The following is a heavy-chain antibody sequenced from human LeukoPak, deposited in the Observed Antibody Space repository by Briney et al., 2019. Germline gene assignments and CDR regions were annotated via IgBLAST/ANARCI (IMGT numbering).Heavy chain of an antibody. CDR3: ARDFLVVVPAAIGYDFWSGRRDYYFDY. J-gene: IGHJ4*02. V-gene: IGHV1-18*01. Sequence: ASVKVSCKASGYTFTSYGISWVRQAPGQGLEWMGWISAYNGNTNDAQKLQGRVTMTTDTSTSTAYMELRSLRSDDTAVYYCARDFLVVVPAAIGYDFWSGRRDYYFDYWGQGTLVTVSS. D-gene: IGHD2-2*01. CDR1: GYTFTSYG. CDR2: ISAYNGNT.